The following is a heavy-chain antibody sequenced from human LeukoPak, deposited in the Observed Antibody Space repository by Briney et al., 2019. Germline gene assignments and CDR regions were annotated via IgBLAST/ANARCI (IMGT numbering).Heavy chain of an antibody. CDR2: IYYSGST. CDR1: GGSFSGYY. Sequence: TLSLTCAVYGGSFSGYYWSWIRQHPGKGLEWIGYIYYSGSTYYNPSLKSRVTISVDTSKNQFPLKLSSVTAADTAVYYCARARPDGDYSDYWGQGTLVTVSS. J-gene: IGHJ4*02. D-gene: IGHD4-17*01. V-gene: IGHV4-31*11. CDR3: ARARPDGDYSDY.